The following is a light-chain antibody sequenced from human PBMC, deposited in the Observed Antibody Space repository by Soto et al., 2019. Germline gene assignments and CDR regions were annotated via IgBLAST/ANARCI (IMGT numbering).Light chain of an antibody. CDR1: QSVNNK. J-gene: IGKJ1*01. CDR3: QPYNNWLWT. CDR2: GAS. Sequence: EIVMTQSPATLSVSPGERATLSCRASQSVNNKLAWFQQKPGQAPRLLIFGASSRATGIPARFSGSGSGTEFTLTISSLQSEDIAVYYCQPYNNWLWTFGQGTKVEIK. V-gene: IGKV3-15*01.